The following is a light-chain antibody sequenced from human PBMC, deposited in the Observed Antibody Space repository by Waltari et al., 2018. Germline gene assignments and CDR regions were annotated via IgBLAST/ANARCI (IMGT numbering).Light chain of an antibody. J-gene: IGLJ1*01. CDR1: SSNIGTPYD. CDR2: AAF. Sequence: VLTQPPSVSGAPGQRVTISCTGSSSNIGTPYDGNWYQQLPGTAPKLLIHAAFSRPSGVPDRFSGSRSGASASLAITGLQAEDEGDYYCQSYDTSLGGSYVFGSGTKVTVL. CDR3: QSYDTSLGGSYV. V-gene: IGLV1-40*01.